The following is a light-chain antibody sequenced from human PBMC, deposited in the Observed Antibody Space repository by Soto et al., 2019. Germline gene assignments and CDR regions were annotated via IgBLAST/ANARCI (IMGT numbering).Light chain of an antibody. V-gene: IGLV2-23*01. CDR2: EGS. J-gene: IGLJ1*01. Sequence: QSALTQPASVSGSPGQSITISCTGTSSDVGSSNLVSWYQQYPGKAPKLIIYEGSRRPSGVSGRFSGSMSGNTASLTISGLQAEDEADYYCCSFARSSTSYVLGTGTKLTVL. CDR3: CSFARSSTSYV. CDR1: SSDVGSSNL.